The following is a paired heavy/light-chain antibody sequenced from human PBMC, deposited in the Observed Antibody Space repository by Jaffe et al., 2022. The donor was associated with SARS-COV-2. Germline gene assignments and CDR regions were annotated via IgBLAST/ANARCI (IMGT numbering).Heavy chain of an antibody. D-gene: IGHD2-15*01. CDR1: GFTFSGSA. CDR3: AKPGRSFTPGY. Sequence: EVQLLESGGGLVQPGGSLRLSCAASGFTFSGSAMNWVRQAPGKGLEWVSAVTNDGGTTYYADSVKGRFTISRDNSRSTLYLQMNSLRAEDTAVYYCAKPGRSFTPGYWGQGTLVTVSS. J-gene: IGHJ4*02. CDR2: VTNDGGTT. V-gene: IGHV3-23*01.
Light chain of an antibody. J-gene: IGKJ2*01. V-gene: IGKV1-16*02. CDR2: AAS. CDR1: QDISNY. Sequence: DIQMTQSPSSLSASVGDRVTITCRASQDISNYLAWFQQKPGKAPKSLIYAASSLQSGVPSKFSGSGSGTDFTLTISSLQPEDFATYYCQQYNSYPYTFGQGTKLEIK. CDR3: QQYNSYPYT.